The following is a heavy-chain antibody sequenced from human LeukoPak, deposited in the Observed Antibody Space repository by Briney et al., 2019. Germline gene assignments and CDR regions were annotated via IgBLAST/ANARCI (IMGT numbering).Heavy chain of an antibody. CDR2: IRHDGSNT. CDR1: GFTFRNHG. V-gene: IGHV3-30*02. J-gene: IGHJ4*02. CDR3: AKEPVEYSSSPDFDC. D-gene: IGHD6-6*01. Sequence: PGGSLRLSCAASGFTFRNHGMHWVRQAPGKGLEWVAFIRHDGSNTYYADSVKGRFIISRDNSKNTLYVQMNSLRPEDTAVYYCAKEPVEYSSSPDFDCWGQGTLVTVSP.